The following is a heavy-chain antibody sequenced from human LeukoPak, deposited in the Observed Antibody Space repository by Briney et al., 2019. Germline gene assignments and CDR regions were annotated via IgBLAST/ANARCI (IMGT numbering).Heavy chain of an antibody. D-gene: IGHD3-10*01. J-gene: IGHJ4*02. CDR3: ARGNSGSYYSLDY. Sequence: PSQTLSLTCAVSGGSISSGGYSWSWIRQPPGKGLEWIGYIYHSGSTYYNPSLKSRVTISVDRSKNQFSLKLSSVTAADTAVYYCARGNSGSYYSLDYWGQGTLVTVCS. V-gene: IGHV4-30-2*01. CDR1: GGSISSGGYS. CDR2: IYHSGST.